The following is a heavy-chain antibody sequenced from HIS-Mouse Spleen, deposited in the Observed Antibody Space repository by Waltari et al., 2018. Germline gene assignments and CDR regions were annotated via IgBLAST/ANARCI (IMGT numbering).Heavy chain of an antibody. J-gene: IGHJ2*01. D-gene: IGHD7-27*01. CDR1: GGSFSGYY. V-gene: IGHV4-34*01. CDR2: INHSGST. CDR3: ARVRTGDPSYWYFDL. Sequence: QVQLQQWGAGLLKPSETLSLTCAVYGGSFSGYYWSWIRQPPGKGLEWIGEINHSGSTXXNPXXXSRVTISVDTSKNQFSLKLGSVTAADTAVYYCARVRTGDPSYWYFDLWGRXXLVTVSS.